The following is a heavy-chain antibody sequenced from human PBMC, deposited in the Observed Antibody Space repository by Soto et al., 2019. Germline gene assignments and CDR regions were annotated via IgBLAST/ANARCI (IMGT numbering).Heavy chain of an antibody. J-gene: IGHJ4*02. CDR2: IDWDDEK. CDR3: ARVRDYDSNSVHDY. D-gene: IGHD3-22*01. Sequence: SGPTLVNPTQTLTLTCTFSGFSLSTTGVRVSWIRQPPGEALEWLARIDWDDEKFYNTSLKTRLTISKDTSKNQVDLIMTNMDPVDTATYYCARVRDYDSNSVHDYWGLGILVTVSS. CDR1: GFSLSTTGVR. V-gene: IGHV2-70*04.